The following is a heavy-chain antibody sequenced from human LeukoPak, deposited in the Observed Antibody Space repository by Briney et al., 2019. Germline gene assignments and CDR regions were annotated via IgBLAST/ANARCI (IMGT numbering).Heavy chain of an antibody. Sequence: PGGSLRLSCAASGFTFDTYAMSWVRQAPGKGLEWVSAISGSGGRTNYADSVKGRFTISRDNSKNTLYLQMNSLRAEDTAVYYCAKGWLAPGHFDYWGQGTLVTVSS. V-gene: IGHV3-23*01. CDR1: GFTFDTYA. CDR3: AKGWLAPGHFDY. J-gene: IGHJ4*02. CDR2: ISGSGGRT. D-gene: IGHD6-19*01.